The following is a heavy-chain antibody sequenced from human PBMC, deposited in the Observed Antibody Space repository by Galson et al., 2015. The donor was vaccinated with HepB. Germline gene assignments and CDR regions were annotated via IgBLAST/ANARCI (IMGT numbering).Heavy chain of an antibody. V-gene: IGHV3-30*02. D-gene: IGHD3-9*01. Sequence: SLRLSCAASGFTFSSYGMHWVRQAPGKGLEWVAFIRYDGSNKYYADSVKGRFTISRDNSKNTLYLQMNSLRAEDTAVYYCAKLGGFDWLPGAYFDYWGQGTLVTVSS. CDR2: IRYDGSNK. J-gene: IGHJ4*02. CDR1: GFTFSSYG. CDR3: AKLGGFDWLPGAYFDY.